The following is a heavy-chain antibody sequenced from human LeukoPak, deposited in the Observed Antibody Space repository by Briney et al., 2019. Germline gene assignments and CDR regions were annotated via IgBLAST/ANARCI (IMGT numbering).Heavy chain of an antibody. V-gene: IGHV3-30-3*01. J-gene: IGHJ4*02. D-gene: IGHD6-19*01. Sequence: PGGSLRLSCAASGFTFSSYAMHWVRQAPGKGLEWVAVISYDGSNKYYADSVKGRFTISRDNSKNTLYLQMNSLRAEDTAVYYCAKGGSSGWPYWGQGTLVTVSS. CDR2: ISYDGSNK. CDR3: AKGGSSGWPY. CDR1: GFTFSSYA.